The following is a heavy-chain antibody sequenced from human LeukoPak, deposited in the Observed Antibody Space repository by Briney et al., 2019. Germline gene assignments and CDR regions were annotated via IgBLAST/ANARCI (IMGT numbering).Heavy chain of an antibody. CDR1: GYSFTSYW. J-gene: IGHJ3*02. D-gene: IGHD3-3*01. Sequence: GESLKISCKGSGYSFTSYWIGWVRQMPGKGLEWMGIIYPGDSDTRYSPSFQGQVTISADKSISTAYPQWSSLKASDTAMYYCARTYDFWSGRPDAFDIWGQGTMVTVSS. CDR2: IYPGDSDT. CDR3: ARTYDFWSGRPDAFDI. V-gene: IGHV5-51*01.